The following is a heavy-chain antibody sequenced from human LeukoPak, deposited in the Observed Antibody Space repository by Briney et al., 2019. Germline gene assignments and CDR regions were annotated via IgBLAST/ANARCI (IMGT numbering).Heavy chain of an antibody. J-gene: IGHJ5*02. CDR2: IIPIFGIA. CDR3: ARENYSSSWANWFDP. Sequence: ASVKVSCKASGGTFSSYAISWVRQAPGQGLEWIGRIIPIFGIANYAQKFQGRVTITADKSTSTAYMELSSLRSEDTAAYYCARENYSSSWANWFDPWGQGTLVTVSS. V-gene: IGHV1-69*04. D-gene: IGHD6-13*01. CDR1: GGTFSSYA.